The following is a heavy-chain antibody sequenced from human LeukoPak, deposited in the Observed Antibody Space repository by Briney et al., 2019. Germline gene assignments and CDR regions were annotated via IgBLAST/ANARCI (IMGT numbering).Heavy chain of an antibody. D-gene: IGHD3-10*01. CDR1: GFTFSSYG. V-gene: IGHV3-30*03. CDR3: ASFYGSGSPYYYYGMDV. J-gene: IGHJ6*04. CDR2: ISYDGSNK. Sequence: GGSLRLSCAASGFTFSSYGMHWVRQAPGKGLEWVAVISYDGSNKYYADSVKGRFTISRDNSKNTLYLQMNSLRAEDTAVYYCASFYGSGSPYYYYGMDVWGKGSTVTVSS.